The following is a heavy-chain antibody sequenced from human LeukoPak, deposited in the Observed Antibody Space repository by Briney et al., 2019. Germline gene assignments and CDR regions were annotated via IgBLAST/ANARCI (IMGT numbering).Heavy chain of an antibody. Sequence: PSETLSLTCAVYGGSFSGYYWSWIRQPPGKGLEWIGEINHSGSTNYNPSLKRRVTISVDTSKNQFSLKLSSVTAADTAVYYCARGPQEGTGYNWFDPWGQGTLVTVSS. V-gene: IGHV4-34*01. CDR1: GGSFSGYY. J-gene: IGHJ5*02. CDR2: INHSGST. CDR3: ARGPQEGTGYNWFDP. D-gene: IGHD1-1*01.